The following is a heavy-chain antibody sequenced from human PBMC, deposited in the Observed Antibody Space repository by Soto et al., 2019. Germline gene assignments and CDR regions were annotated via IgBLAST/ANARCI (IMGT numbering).Heavy chain of an antibody. D-gene: IGHD2-15*01. CDR1: GGSISSYY. Sequence: QVQLQESGPGLVKPSETLSLTCTVSGGSISSYYWSWIRQPPGKGLEWIGYIYYSGSTNHNPSLKSRVTISVDTSKNQSSLKLSSVTAADTAVYYCARRYGGTFDYWGQGTLVTVSS. V-gene: IGHV4-59*08. CDR3: ARRYGGTFDY. J-gene: IGHJ4*02. CDR2: IYYSGST.